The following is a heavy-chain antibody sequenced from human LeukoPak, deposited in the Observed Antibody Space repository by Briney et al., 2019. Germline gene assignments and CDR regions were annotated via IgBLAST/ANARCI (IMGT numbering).Heavy chain of an antibody. J-gene: IGHJ4*02. D-gene: IGHD3-22*01. Sequence: ASVKVSCKASGYTFTSYAMHWVRQAPGQRLEWMGWINAGNGNTKYSQKFQGRVTITRDTSARTAYMELSSLRSEDTAVYYCARGSSGYPRYFAYWGQGTLVTVSS. CDR1: GYTFTSYA. CDR3: ARGSSGYPRYFAY. V-gene: IGHV1-3*01. CDR2: INAGNGNT.